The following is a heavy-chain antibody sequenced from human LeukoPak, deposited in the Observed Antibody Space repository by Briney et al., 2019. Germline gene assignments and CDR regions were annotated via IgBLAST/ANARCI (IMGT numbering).Heavy chain of an antibody. CDR3: ANPTTRAADY. Sequence: GGSLRLSCVASGFTFSIYGMHWVRQAPGKGLEWVAFIRYDGSDKYYADSVKGRFTISRDNSKNTLYLQMNSLRAEDTAVYYCANPTTRAADYWGQGTLVTVSS. D-gene: IGHD6-25*01. CDR1: GFTFSIYG. V-gene: IGHV3-30*02. CDR2: IRYDGSDK. J-gene: IGHJ4*02.